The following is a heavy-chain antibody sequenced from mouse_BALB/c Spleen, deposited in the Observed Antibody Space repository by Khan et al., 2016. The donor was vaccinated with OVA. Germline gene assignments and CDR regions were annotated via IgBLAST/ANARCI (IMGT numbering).Heavy chain of an antibody. Sequence: VQLQQSGPDLVKPGASVKISCKASGYSFTVYYMTWVKQCHGKSPEWIGRVNPNNGDTNYNQNLKGKAILTVDKSSNTAYMELRSLTSEDSAVFYCARGYEFFPYWGQGTLVTVSA. CDR1: GYSFTVYY. CDR3: ARGYEFFPY. D-gene: IGHD2-12*01. CDR2: VNPNNGDT. J-gene: IGHJ3*01. V-gene: IGHV1-26*01.